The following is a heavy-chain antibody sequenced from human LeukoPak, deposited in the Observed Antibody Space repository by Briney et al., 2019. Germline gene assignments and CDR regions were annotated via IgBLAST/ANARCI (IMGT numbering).Heavy chain of an antibody. V-gene: IGHV3-30*18. CDR2: ISYDGINK. Sequence: GGSLRLSCTASGFTFSSHGMHWVRQAPGKGLEWVAVISYDGINKYYADSVQGRFTISRDNSKSTLCLQMNSLRAEDTAVYYCAKQLGYCSDGSCYFPYWGQGTLVTVSS. J-gene: IGHJ4*02. CDR1: GFTFSSHG. D-gene: IGHD2-15*01. CDR3: AKQLGYCSDGSCYFPY.